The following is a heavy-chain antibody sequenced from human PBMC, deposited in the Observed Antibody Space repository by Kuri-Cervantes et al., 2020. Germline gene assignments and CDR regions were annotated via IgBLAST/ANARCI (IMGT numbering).Heavy chain of an antibody. CDR3: ARETTVTTVVDY. CDR2: INSDGSTT. D-gene: IGHD4-17*01. J-gene: IGHJ4*02. Sequence: GESLKISCAASGFTFSSYWMHWVRRPPGKGLVWVSRINSDGSTTTYADSVKGRFTISRDNSKNTLYLQMNSLRAEDTAVYYCARETTVTTVVDYWGQGTLVTVSS. V-gene: IGHV3-74*01. CDR1: GFTFSSYW.